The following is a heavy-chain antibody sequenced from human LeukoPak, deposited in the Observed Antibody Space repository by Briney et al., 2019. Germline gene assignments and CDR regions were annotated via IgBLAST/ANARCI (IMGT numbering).Heavy chain of an antibody. D-gene: IGHD2-2*01. CDR1: GGSISSGSYY. V-gene: IGHV4-61*09. CDR3: ARDVTPAAAGDY. Sequence: SETLSLTCTVSGGSISSGSYYWSWIRQPAGKRLEWIGHIYRSGSTNYNPSLKSRVTISVDTSKNQFSLKLSSVTAADTAVYYCARDVTPAAAGDYWGQGTLVTVSS. J-gene: IGHJ4*02. CDR2: IYRSGST.